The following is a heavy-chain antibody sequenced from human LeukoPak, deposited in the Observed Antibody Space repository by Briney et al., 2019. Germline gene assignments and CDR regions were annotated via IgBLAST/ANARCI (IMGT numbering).Heavy chain of an antibody. CDR3: ARHLGYSLPIYYYYYMDV. V-gene: IGHV4-39*01. CDR2: IYYSGST. CDR1: GGSISSSSYY. J-gene: IGHJ6*03. Sequence: KSSETLSLTCTVSGGSISSSSYYWGWIRQPPGKGLEWIGSIYYSGSTYYNPSLKSRVTISVDTSKNQFSLKLSSVTAADTAVYYCARHLGYSLPIYYYYYMDVWGKGTTVTISS. D-gene: IGHD5-24*01.